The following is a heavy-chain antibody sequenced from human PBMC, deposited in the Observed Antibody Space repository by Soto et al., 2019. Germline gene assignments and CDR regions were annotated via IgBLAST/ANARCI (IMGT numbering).Heavy chain of an antibody. CDR1: GFTFSSYA. Sequence: GGSLRLSCAASGFTFSSYAMHWVRQAPGKGLEWVAVISYDGSNKYYADSVKGRFTISRDNSKNTLYLQMNSLRAEDTAVYYCARVFETYYHGSGSYYKSGYYYYGMDVWGQGTTVTVSS. D-gene: IGHD3-10*01. V-gene: IGHV3-30-3*01. CDR2: ISYDGSNK. CDR3: ARVFETYYHGSGSYYKSGYYYYGMDV. J-gene: IGHJ6*02.